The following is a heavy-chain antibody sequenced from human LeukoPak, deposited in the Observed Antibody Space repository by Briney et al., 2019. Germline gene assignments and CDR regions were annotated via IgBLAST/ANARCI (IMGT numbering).Heavy chain of an antibody. CDR2: IYYSGST. CDR1: GGSISSSSYY. J-gene: IGHJ1*01. D-gene: IGHD3-9*01. CDR3: ARHDDFDWLLYFQH. Sequence: NPSETLSLTCTVSGGSISSSSYYWGWSRQPPGKGREWIESIYYSGSTYYNPAGKSRVTICVDTAKNEFSLKLRSVTAADTAVYYCARHDDFDWLLYFQHWGQGTLVTVSS. V-gene: IGHV4-39*01.